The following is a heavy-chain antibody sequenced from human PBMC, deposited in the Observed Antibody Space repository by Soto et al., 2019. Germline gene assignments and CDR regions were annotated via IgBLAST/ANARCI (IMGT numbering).Heavy chain of an antibody. D-gene: IGHD2-8*02. V-gene: IGHV3-15*01. CDR1: GFTFSNAW. J-gene: IGHJ4*02. CDR2: VKSKTDGGAT. Sequence: EVQLVESGGGLVKPGGSLRLSCAASGFTFSNAWMNWVRQAPGKGLEWVGRVKSKTDGGATDYAAPVKGRFTISRDDSKNSLYLQMNSLKNEDTAVYYCTTLTVVDVHSDYWGQGTMVVVS. CDR3: TTLTVVDVHSDY.